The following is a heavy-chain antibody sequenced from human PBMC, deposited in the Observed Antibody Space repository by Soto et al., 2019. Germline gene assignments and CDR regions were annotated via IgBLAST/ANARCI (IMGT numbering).Heavy chain of an antibody. V-gene: IGHV4-34*01. CDR1: GGSFSGYY. Sequence: SETLSLTCAVYGGSFSGYYWTWIRQPPGKGLEWIGEINHSGTTNYKPSFRSRVTISVDTSKNQLSLKVNSVTAADTAVYYCARGRTLIAGTSLDYWGQGTLVTVSS. CDR2: INHSGTT. J-gene: IGHJ4*02. D-gene: IGHD1-20*01. CDR3: ARGRTLIAGTSLDY.